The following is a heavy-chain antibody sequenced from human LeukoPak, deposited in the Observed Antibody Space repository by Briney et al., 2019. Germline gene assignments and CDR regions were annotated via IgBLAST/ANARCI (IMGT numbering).Heavy chain of an antibody. J-gene: IGHJ6*02. CDR3: AASSTLLGITGIAYYYYGMDV. Sequence: PSETLSLSCTVSGGSISSYYWSWIRQPAGKGLEWIGRIYTSGSTNYNPSLKSRVTMSVDTSKNQFSLKLSSVTAADTAVYYCAASSTLLGITGIAYYYYGMDVWGQGTTVTVSS. V-gene: IGHV4-4*07. CDR2: IYTSGST. CDR1: GGSISSYY. D-gene: IGHD1-20*01.